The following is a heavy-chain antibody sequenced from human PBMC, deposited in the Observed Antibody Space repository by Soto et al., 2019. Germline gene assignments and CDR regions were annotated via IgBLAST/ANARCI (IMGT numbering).Heavy chain of an antibody. D-gene: IGHD3-10*01. J-gene: IGHJ6*02. CDR3: ARSTMVRGVINYYGMDV. V-gene: IGHV1-18*01. Sequence: QVQLVQSGAEVKKPGASVKVSCKASGYTFTSYGISWVRQAPGQGLEWMGWISAYNGNTNYAQKLQGRVTMTADTSTSTAYMELRSLRSDDTAVYYCARSTMVRGVINYYGMDVWGQGTTVTVSS. CDR1: GYTFTSYG. CDR2: ISAYNGNT.